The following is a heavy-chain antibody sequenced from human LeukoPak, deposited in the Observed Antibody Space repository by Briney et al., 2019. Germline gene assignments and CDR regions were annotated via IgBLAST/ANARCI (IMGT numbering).Heavy chain of an antibody. D-gene: IGHD3-22*01. CDR3: ARAPNRDSKRRLDAFDI. V-gene: IGHV4-31*03. CDR2: IYYSGST. J-gene: IGHJ3*02. CDR1: GGSISSGGYY. Sequence: SQTLSLTCTVSGGSISSGGYYWSWIRQHPGKGLEWIGYIYYSGSTYYNPSLKSRVTISVDTSKNQFSLKLSSVTAADTAVYYCARAPNRDSKRRLDAFDIWGQGTMVTVSS.